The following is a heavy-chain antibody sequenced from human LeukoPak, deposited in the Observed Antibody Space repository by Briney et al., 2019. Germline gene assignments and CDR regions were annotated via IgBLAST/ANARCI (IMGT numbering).Heavy chain of an antibody. Sequence: PSETLSLTCAVNGGSLSGLSWNWIRQSPGKGLEWIGEINQSGTTDYNPSLKNRVTMSVDTSKNQFSLKLTSVTAADTAVYYCARGDSSWYYFDYWGQGTLVTVSS. CDR3: ARGDSSWYYFDY. V-gene: IGHV4-34*01. D-gene: IGHD6-13*01. CDR2: INQSGTT. CDR1: GGSLSGLS. J-gene: IGHJ4*02.